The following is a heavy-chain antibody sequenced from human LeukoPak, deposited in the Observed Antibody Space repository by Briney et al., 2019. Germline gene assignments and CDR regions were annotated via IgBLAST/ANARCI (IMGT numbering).Heavy chain of an antibody. CDR3: AKDPSAVAPKYYFDY. D-gene: IGHD6-19*01. V-gene: IGHV3-30*18. CDR1: GFTFSSYG. J-gene: IGHJ4*02. Sequence: GRSLRLSCAASGFTFSSYGMHWVRQAPGKGLEWVAVISYDGSNKYYADSVKGRFTISRDNSKNTLYLQMNSLRAEDTAVYYCAKDPSAVAPKYYFDYWGQGTLVTVSS. CDR2: ISYDGSNK.